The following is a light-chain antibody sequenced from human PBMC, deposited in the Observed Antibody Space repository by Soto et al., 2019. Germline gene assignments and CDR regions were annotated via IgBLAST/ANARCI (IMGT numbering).Light chain of an antibody. V-gene: IGKV1-5*03. CDR1: QSINRW. CDR2: KAS. Sequence: DIQGTKSPSTRSASVGDRVTITCRASQSINRWVAWYQQKPEKAPKLLIYKASSLESGVPSRFSGSGSGTEFTLNISSLQPGDFATYYCQQYTSYPYTLGQGTRLEIK. CDR3: QQYTSYPYT. J-gene: IGKJ5*01.